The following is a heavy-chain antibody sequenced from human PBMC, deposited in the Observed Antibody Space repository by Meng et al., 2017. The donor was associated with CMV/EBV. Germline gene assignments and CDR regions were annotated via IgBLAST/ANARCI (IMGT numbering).Heavy chain of an antibody. CDR2: ISSSSSYL. CDR3: ARGKTTYYYDSSGYWRVFDY. Sequence: FSSYAMNWVRQAPGKGLEWVSSISSSSSYLYYADSVKGRFTISRDNAKNSLYLQMNSLRAEDTAVYYCARGKTTYYYDSSGYWRVFDYWGHGTLLPFSS. V-gene: IGHV3-21*01. D-gene: IGHD3-22*01. J-gene: IGHJ4*01. CDR1: FSSYA.